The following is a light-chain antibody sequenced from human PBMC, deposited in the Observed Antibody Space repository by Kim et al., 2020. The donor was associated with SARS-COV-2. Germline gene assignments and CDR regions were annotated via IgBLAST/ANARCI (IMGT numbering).Light chain of an antibody. CDR1: QNIRGW. CDR2: EAS. V-gene: IGKV1-5*03. J-gene: IGKJ1*01. Sequence: DIQMTQTPSTLSAVVGDSVTITCRASQNIRGWLAWYQQKPGKAPKLLIQEASHLETGVPSRFSGSGSGKELTFTITSLQPDDSATYYCQQYDGYWTFGQGTKVDIK. CDR3: QQYDGYWT.